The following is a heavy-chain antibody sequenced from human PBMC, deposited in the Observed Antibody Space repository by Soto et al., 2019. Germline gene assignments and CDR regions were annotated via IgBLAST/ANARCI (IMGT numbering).Heavy chain of an antibody. J-gene: IGHJ1*01. D-gene: IGHD4-17*01. V-gene: IGHV1-18*01. CDR1: GYSFTRYG. Sequence: QALLEQSGAEVRKPVASVKGSCKASGYSFTRYGISWVRQAPGQGLEWMGWINPLKGDTQQSQKFLGRVIMTTDTSPSTAFLEMKRLTSDDTAIYYCANDSGASPEYFQDWGQGTLITVAS. CDR2: INPLKGDT. CDR3: ANDSGASPEYFQD.